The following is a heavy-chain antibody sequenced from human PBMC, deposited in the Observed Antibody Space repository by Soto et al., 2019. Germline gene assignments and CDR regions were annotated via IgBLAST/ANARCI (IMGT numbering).Heavy chain of an antibody. CDR3: ARDQGDYYGVDV. J-gene: IGHJ6*02. CDR1: GGSISSSSYY. Sequence: PSETLSLTCTVSGGSISSSSYYWGWIRQPPGKGLEWIGSIYYSGSTYYNPSLKSRVTISVDTSKNHFSLKLSSVTAADTAVYYCARDQGDYYGVDVWGQGTTVTVSS. V-gene: IGHV4-39*02. CDR2: IYYSGST.